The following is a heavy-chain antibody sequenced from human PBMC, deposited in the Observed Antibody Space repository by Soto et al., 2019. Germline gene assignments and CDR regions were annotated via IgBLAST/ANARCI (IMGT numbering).Heavy chain of an antibody. V-gene: IGHV3-23*01. J-gene: IGHJ5*02. CDR2: ISGTDDYT. CDR1: GFTFSNFA. CDR3: AKSCRQSASAIQAFFDP. D-gene: IGHD2-21*02. Sequence: PGGSLRLSCAASGFTFSNFAMTWVCQAPGEGLEWVSSISGTDDYTYYADSVKGRFTISRDNALNTLFLNMNNLRADDTAVYYCAKSCRQSASAIQAFFDPWGQGTLVTVSS.